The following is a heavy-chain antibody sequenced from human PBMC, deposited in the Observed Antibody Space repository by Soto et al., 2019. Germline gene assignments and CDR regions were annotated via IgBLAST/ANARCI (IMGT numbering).Heavy chain of an antibody. Sequence: PSETLSLTCTVSGGSISSSSYYWGWIRQPPGKGLEWIGSIYYSGSTYYNPSLKSRVTTSVDTSKNQFSLKLSSVTAADTAVYYCASLAPTYYYDSSGLVGNWFDPWSQGTLVTVSS. CDR1: GGSISSSSYY. J-gene: IGHJ5*02. V-gene: IGHV4-39*01. D-gene: IGHD3-22*01. CDR2: IYYSGST. CDR3: ASLAPTYYYDSSGLVGNWFDP.